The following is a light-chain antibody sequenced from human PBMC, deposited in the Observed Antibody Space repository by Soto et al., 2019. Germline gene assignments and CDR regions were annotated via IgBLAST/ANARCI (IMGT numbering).Light chain of an antibody. Sequence: QSVLTQPPSASGTPGQRVTISCSGRSLNIGSNYVYWYQQFPGTAPKLLIYKNNERPSGVPDRFSGSILGNKAALTITGAQADDESDYYCVLYMGSGISVFGGGTQLTVL. V-gene: IGLV1-47*01. CDR1: SLNIGSNY. CDR3: VLYMGSGISV. CDR2: KNN. J-gene: IGLJ2*01.